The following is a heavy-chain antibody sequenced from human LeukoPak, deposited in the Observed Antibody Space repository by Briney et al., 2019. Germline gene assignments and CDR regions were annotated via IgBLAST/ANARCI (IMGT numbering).Heavy chain of an antibody. CDR2: IYTSGST. CDR3: ARSSQQWLVPDAFDI. J-gene: IGHJ3*02. D-gene: IGHD6-19*01. Sequence: KPSETLSLTCTVSGGSISSYYWSWIRQPAGKGLEWIGRIYTSGSTNYNPSLKSRVTMSVDTSKNQFSLKLSSVTAADTAVYYCARSSQQWLVPDAFDIWGQGTMVTVSS. CDR1: GGSISSYY. V-gene: IGHV4-4*07.